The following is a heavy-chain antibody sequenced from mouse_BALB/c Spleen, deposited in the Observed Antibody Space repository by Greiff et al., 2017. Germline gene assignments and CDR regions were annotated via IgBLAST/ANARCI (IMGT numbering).Heavy chain of an antibody. CDR1: GFTFSSYA. V-gene: IGHV5-6-5*01. CDR2: ISSGGST. J-gene: IGHJ4*01. Sequence: EVKVEESGGGLVKPGGSLKLSCAASGFTFSSYAMSWVRQTPEKRLEWVASISSGGSTYYPDSVKGRFTISRDNARNILYLQMSSLRSEDTAMYYCARFGNYDYAMDYWGQGTSVTVSS. D-gene: IGHD2-1*01. CDR3: ARFGNYDYAMDY.